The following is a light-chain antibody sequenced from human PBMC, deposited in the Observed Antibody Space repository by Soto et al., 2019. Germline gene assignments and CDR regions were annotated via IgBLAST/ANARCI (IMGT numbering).Light chain of an antibody. CDR3: QQYKNWPRT. J-gene: IGKJ1*01. CDR2: GAS. V-gene: IGKV3-15*01. CDR1: QSVSSN. Sequence: EVVMTQSPDSLSVSPGERATLSCRASQSVSSNLAWYQQKLGQAPRLLIYGASTRATGISARFSGSGSGTEFTLTISSLQSEDFAIYYCQQYKNWPRTFXQGTKVDIK.